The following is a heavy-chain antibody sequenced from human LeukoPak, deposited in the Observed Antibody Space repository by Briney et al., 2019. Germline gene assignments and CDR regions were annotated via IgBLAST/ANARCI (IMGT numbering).Heavy chain of an antibody. CDR2: IRSSSNDI. V-gene: IGHV3-21*01. D-gene: IGHD2-2*01. CDR1: GFTFSTYN. Sequence: GGSLRLSCAASGFTFSTYNMNWVRQAPGKGLEWVSYIRSSSNDIYYADSVKGRFTISRDNAENSLHLQMNSLRADDTAVYYCAREEDNCGSRSCYRAFDIWGQGTMVTVSP. CDR3: AREEDNCGSRSCYRAFDI. J-gene: IGHJ3*02.